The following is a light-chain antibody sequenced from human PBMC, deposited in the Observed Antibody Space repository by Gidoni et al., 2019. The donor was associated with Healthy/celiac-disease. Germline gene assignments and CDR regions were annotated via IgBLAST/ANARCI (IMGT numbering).Light chain of an antibody. CDR2: KAS. CDR1: QSISSW. J-gene: IGKJ1*01. CDR3: QQYNSYSLT. Sequence: DIQMTQSPSTLSASVGDRVTITCRASQSISSWLAWYQQKPGKALKLLIFKASNLESGVPSRFSGSGSGTEFTLTISSLRPDDFATYYCQQYNSYSLTFGQGTKVEIK. V-gene: IGKV1-5*03.